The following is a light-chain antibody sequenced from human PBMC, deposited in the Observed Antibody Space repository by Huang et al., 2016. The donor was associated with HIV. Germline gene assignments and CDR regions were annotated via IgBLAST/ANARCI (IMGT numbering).Light chain of an antibody. CDR2: ASS. CDR3: QQGYSTPT. V-gene: IGKV1-39*01. CDR1: QSISRY. J-gene: IGKJ1*01. Sequence: DIQMTQSPSSLSASVGDRVTITCRASQSISRYLNWYQHKPGKAPELLIYASSSMQSGVPSRFSGSGAGTDFSLTISGLQPEDYATYYCQQGYSTPTFGQGTKVEMK.